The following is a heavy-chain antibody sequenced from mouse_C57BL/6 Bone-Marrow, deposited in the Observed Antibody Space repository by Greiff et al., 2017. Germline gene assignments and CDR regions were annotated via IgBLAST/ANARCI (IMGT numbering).Heavy chain of an antibody. Sequence: EVKLVESGAGLVKPGGSLKLSCAASGFTFSSYAMSWVRQTPEKRLEWVAYISSGGDYIYYADTVKGRFTISRDNARNTLYLQMSSLKSEDTAMYYCTRDHHGSSYDYAMDYWGQGTSVTVSS. CDR2: ISSGGDYI. J-gene: IGHJ4*01. D-gene: IGHD1-1*01. CDR3: TRDHHGSSYDYAMDY. V-gene: IGHV5-9-1*02. CDR1: GFTFSSYA.